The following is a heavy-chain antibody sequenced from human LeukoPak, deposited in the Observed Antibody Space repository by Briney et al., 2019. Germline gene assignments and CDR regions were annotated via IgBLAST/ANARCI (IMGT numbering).Heavy chain of an antibody. Sequence: KTSETLSLTCAVSGYSISSAYYWGWIWQPPGKGLEWIGTIYHSGNTYYNPSLKSRVTISVDTSKNQFSLKVSSVTAADTAVYYCARQYPPPRISLVRGVEYWGQGTLVTVSS. J-gene: IGHJ4*02. CDR3: ARQYPPPRISLVRGVEY. D-gene: IGHD3-10*01. CDR1: GYSISSAYY. CDR2: IYHSGNT. V-gene: IGHV4-38-2*01.